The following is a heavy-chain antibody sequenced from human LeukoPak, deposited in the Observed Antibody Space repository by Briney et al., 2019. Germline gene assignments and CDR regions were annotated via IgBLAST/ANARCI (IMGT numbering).Heavy chain of an antibody. J-gene: IGHJ5*02. CDR2: IYYSGST. D-gene: IGHD4-17*01. V-gene: IGHV4-30-4*01. CDR3: ASCPYGDYEGAFDP. Sequence: SETLSLTCTVSGGSISSGDYYWSWIRQPPGKGLEWIGYIYYSGSTYYNPSLRSRVTISVDTSKNQFSLKLSSVTAADTAVYYCASCPYGDYEGAFDPWGQGTLVTVSS. CDR1: GGSISSGDYY.